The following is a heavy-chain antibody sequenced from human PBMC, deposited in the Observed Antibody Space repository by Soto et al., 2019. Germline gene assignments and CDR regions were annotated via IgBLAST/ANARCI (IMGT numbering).Heavy chain of an antibody. D-gene: IGHD2-15*01. V-gene: IGHV1-18*01. J-gene: IGHJ5*01. CDR2: ISGYNGNA. CDR3: AREGSYGWYDC. Sequence: QVQLVQSGAEVRKPGASVKVSCKASGYTFSSHGIIWVRQAPGQGLEWMGSISGYNGNAKYAQRFQGRVTMTTDTSTSTVYMDLRSLGSDDSAVYYCAREGSYGWYDCWGQGTLVTVSS. CDR1: GYTFSSHG.